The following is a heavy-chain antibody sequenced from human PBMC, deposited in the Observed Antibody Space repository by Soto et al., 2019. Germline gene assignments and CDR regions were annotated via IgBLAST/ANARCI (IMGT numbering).Heavy chain of an antibody. Sequence: QVQLVESGGGVVQPGRSLRLSCAASGFTFSSYGMHWVRQAPGKGLEWVAVISYDGSNKYYADSVKGRFTISRDNSKNTLYLQMNSLRTEDTALYYCAKDRDISGWYYFAYWGQGTLVTVSS. D-gene: IGHD6-19*01. V-gene: IGHV3-30*18. CDR2: ISYDGSNK. CDR1: GFTFSSYG. J-gene: IGHJ4*02. CDR3: AKDRDISGWYYFAY.